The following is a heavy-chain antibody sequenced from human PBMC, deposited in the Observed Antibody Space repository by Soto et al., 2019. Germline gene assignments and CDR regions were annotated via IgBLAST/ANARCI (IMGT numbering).Heavy chain of an antibody. V-gene: IGHV4-30-4*01. CDR1: GGSISSGYYY. J-gene: IGHJ4*02. Sequence: SETLSLTCTVSGGSISSGYYYWSWIRQPPGKGLEWIGYIYYSGSTYYNPSLKSRVTISVDTSKNQFSLKLSSVTAADTAVYYCARAVGLVPAAMCDYWGQGTLVTVSS. D-gene: IGHD2-2*01. CDR3: ARAVGLVPAAMCDY. CDR2: IYYSGST.